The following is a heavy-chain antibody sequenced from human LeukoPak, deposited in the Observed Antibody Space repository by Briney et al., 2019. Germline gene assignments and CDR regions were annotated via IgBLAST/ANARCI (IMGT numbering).Heavy chain of an antibody. CDR1: GFTFSNDY. CDR3: ARDYDSSGWYPLGY. CDR2: ISNSGYTI. J-gene: IGHJ4*02. V-gene: IGHV3-11*04. D-gene: IGHD6-19*01. Sequence: GGSLRLSCAASGFTFSNDYMSWIRQAPGKGLEWVSYISNSGYTIYYADSVKGRFTISRDNAKNSLYLQMNSLRAEDTAVYYCARDYDSSGWYPLGYWGQGTLVTVSS.